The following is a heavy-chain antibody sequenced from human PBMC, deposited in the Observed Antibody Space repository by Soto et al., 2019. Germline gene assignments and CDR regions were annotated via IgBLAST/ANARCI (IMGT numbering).Heavy chain of an antibody. D-gene: IGHD2-15*01. V-gene: IGHV3-20*04. CDR2: INWNGGST. Sequence: EVQLVESGGGVVRPGGSLRLSCAASGFTFDDYGMSWVRQAPGKGLEWVSGINWNGGSTGYADSVKGRFTISRDNAKNSLYLQMNSLRAEDTALYYCARATLPDCSGGGCYFDYWGQGTLVTVSS. CDR3: ARATLPDCSGGGCYFDY. J-gene: IGHJ4*02. CDR1: GFTFDDYG.